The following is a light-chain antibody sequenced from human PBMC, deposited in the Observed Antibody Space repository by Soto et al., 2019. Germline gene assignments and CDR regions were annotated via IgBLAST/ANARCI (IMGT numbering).Light chain of an antibody. CDR3: QVWDSSGDHHVV. Sequence: SYELTQPPSVSVAPGQTARIACGGINIGSKSVHWYQHRPGQAPVLVVFDDNDRPSGIPERFSGSNSGRTATLTISRVEAGDEADYYCQVWDSSGDHHVVFGGGTKLTVL. J-gene: IGLJ2*01. CDR2: DDN. CDR1: NIGSKS. V-gene: IGLV3-21*02.